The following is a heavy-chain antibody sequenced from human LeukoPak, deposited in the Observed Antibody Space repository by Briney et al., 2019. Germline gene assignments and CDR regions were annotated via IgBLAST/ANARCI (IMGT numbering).Heavy chain of an antibody. D-gene: IGHD6-6*01. V-gene: IGHV1-2*02. J-gene: IGHJ4*02. Sequence: ASVKVSCKASGYTFTGYYMHWVRQAPGQGLEWMGWINPNRGGTNYAQKFQGRVTMTRDTSISTAYMELSRLRSDDTAVYYCARNLEYSSSSFVELVLGYWGQGTLVTVSS. CDR1: GYTFTGYY. CDR2: INPNRGGT. CDR3: ARNLEYSSSSFVELVLGY.